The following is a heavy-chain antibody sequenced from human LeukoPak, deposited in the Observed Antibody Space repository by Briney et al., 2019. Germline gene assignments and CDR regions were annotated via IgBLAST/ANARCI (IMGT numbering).Heavy chain of an antibody. CDR2: IDSDGSRI. V-gene: IGHV3-74*01. D-gene: IGHD2/OR15-2a*01. J-gene: IGHJ4*02. Sequence: GGSLRLSCGASGLTFSSYWMHWVRQAPGKGLVWVSRIDSDGSRISYVDSVKGRFTISRDNAKNTLYLEMNSLRAEDTAVYYCAGGRDSTQLYFDSWGQGTLVTVSS. CDR1: GLTFSSYW. CDR3: AGGRDSTQLYFDS.